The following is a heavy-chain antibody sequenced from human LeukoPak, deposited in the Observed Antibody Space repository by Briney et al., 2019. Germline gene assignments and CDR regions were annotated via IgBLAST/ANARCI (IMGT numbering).Heavy chain of an antibody. Sequence: AGGSLRLSCAASGFTVSSYYMSWVRQAPGKGLEWVLVIYSGGSTYYADSVKGRFTISRHNSKNTLYLQMNSLRAEDTAVYYCARDSGRYEHYFDYWGQGTLVTVSS. CDR1: GFTVSSYY. CDR3: ARDSGRYEHYFDY. V-gene: IGHV3-53*04. D-gene: IGHD3-3*01. J-gene: IGHJ4*02. CDR2: IYSGGST.